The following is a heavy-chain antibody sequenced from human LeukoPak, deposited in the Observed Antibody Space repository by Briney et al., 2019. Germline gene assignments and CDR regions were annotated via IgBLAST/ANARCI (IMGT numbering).Heavy chain of an antibody. J-gene: IGHJ3*02. CDR2: IRGSGGST. D-gene: IGHD6-19*01. CDR1: GFTFSSYA. CDR3: AGARSGCYNHDAFDI. V-gene: IGHV3-23*01. Sequence: GGSLRLSCAASGFTFSSYAMSWVRQAPGKGLEWVSAIRGSGGSTYYADSVKGRFTISRDNSKNTLYLQMNSLRAEDTAVYYCAGARSGCYNHDAFDIWGQGAMVTVSS.